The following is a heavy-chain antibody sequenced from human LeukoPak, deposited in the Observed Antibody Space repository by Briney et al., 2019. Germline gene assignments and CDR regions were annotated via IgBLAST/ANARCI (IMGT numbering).Heavy chain of an antibody. Sequence: GGSLRLSCAASGFTFSSYAMSWVRQAPGKGLEWVSAITGTGGRTFYADSVKGRFTISRDNSKNTLYLQMNSLRAEDTAVYYCAKDRLTGTPYYFDYWGQGTLVTVSS. CDR2: ITGTGGRT. CDR3: AKDRLTGTPYYFDY. J-gene: IGHJ4*02. V-gene: IGHV3-23*01. CDR1: GFTFSSYA. D-gene: IGHD1-20*01.